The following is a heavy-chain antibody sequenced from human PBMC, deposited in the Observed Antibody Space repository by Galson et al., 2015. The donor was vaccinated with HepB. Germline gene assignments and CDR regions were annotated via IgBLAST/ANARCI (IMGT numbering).Heavy chain of an antibody. CDR1: GFTFRDYN. CDR2: ISSNTGTYT. D-gene: IGHD4-17*01. Sequence: SLRLSCAASGFTFRDYNMSWIRQTPGKGLEWLSYISSNTGTYTNYADSVKGRLTISRDNAENSLYLQMSSLRVEDTAVYYCARVADSHYGDHTHFDSWGQGTLVTVSS. V-gene: IGHV3-11*06. CDR3: ARVADSHYGDHTHFDS. J-gene: IGHJ4*02.